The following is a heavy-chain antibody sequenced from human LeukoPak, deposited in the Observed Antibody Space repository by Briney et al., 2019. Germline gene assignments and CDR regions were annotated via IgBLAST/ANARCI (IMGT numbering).Heavy chain of an antibody. CDR3: ARDPTPVEMATGFDP. J-gene: IGHJ5*02. Sequence: ASVKVSCKASGGTFSSYAISWVRQAPGQGLEWMGGIIPIFGTANYAQKFQGRVTITADGSTSTAYMELSSLRSEDTAVYYCARDPTPVEMATGFDPWGQGTLVTVSS. V-gene: IGHV1-69*01. CDR1: GGTFSSYA. CDR2: IIPIFGTA. D-gene: IGHD5-24*01.